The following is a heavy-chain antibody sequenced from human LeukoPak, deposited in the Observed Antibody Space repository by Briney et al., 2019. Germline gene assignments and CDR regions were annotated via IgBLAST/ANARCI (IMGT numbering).Heavy chain of an antibody. CDR3: AKDRERYCSGGSCYLFDY. D-gene: IGHD2-15*01. Sequence: PGGSLRLSWAASGFTFSSYGMHWVRQAPGKGLEWVAVISYDGSNKYYADSVKGRFTISRDNSKNTLYLQMNSLRAEDTAVYYCAKDRERYCSGGSCYLFDYWGQGTLVTVSS. J-gene: IGHJ4*02. CDR1: GFTFSSYG. V-gene: IGHV3-30*18. CDR2: ISYDGSNK.